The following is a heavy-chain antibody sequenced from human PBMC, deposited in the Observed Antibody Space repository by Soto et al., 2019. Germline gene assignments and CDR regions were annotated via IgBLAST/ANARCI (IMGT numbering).Heavy chain of an antibody. CDR1: GYSFTDYY. CDR3: ARSRIAAPKGMDV. D-gene: IGHD6-25*01. J-gene: IGHJ6*02. CDR2: INPNSGGT. V-gene: IGHV1-2*04. Sequence: VKVSCKASGYSFTDYYMHWVRQAPGQGLEWMGWINPNSGGTNYAQKFQGWVTMTRDTSISTAYMELSRLRSDDTAVYYCARSRIAAPKGMDVWGQGTTVTVSS.